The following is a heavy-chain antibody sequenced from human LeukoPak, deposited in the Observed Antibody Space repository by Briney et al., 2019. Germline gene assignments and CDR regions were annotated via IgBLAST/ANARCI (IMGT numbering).Heavy chain of an antibody. Sequence: GASVKVSCKTSGYTFISYHMHWVRQAPGQGLEWVAIIKSTGDTTVYAQKFQGRVTVTRDTSTSTVYMDLSSLSSEDTAVYYCVREDAHTYYFDFWGPGTLVTVSS. CDR1: GYTFISYH. CDR3: VREDAHTYYFDF. J-gene: IGHJ4*02. V-gene: IGHV1-46*01. D-gene: IGHD2-2*01. CDR2: IKSTGDTT.